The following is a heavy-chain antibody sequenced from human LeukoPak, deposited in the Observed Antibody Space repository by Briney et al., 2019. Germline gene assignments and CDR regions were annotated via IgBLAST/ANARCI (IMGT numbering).Heavy chain of an antibody. CDR2: INPNSGGT. CDR1: GYTFTGYY. CDR3: ARVLMGYCSSTSCYTLDY. D-gene: IGHD2-2*02. V-gene: IGHV1-2*02. J-gene: IGHJ4*02. Sequence: ASVKVSCKASGYTFTGYYMHWVRQAPGQGLEWMGWINPNSGGTNYAQKFQGRVTMTRDTSISTAYMELSRLRSDDTAVYYCARVLMGYCSSTSCYTLDYWGQGTLVTVSS.